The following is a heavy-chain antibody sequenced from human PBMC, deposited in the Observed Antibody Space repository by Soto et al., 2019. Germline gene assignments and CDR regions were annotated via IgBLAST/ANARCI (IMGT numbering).Heavy chain of an antibody. D-gene: IGHD3-22*01. CDR3: AGLYHYDSSGYYDY. V-gene: IGHV1-46*01. Sequence: ASVKVSCKASGNSFTTYYMHWVRQAPGQGLEWMGIINPSGGRTTYAQRFQGRVTMTRDTSTSTFHMELSSLTSEDTAVYYCAGLYHYDSSGYYDYWGQGTLVTVSS. J-gene: IGHJ4*02. CDR2: INPSGGRT. CDR1: GNSFTTYY.